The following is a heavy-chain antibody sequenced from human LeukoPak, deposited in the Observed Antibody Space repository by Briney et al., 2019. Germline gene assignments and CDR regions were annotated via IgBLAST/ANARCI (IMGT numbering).Heavy chain of an antibody. J-gene: IGHJ6*02. D-gene: IGHD1-26*01. V-gene: IGHV3-30*03. Sequence: PGGSLRLSCAASGFTFSSYGMHWVRQAPGKGLEWVAVISYDGSNKYYADSVKGRFTISRDNSKNTLYLQMNSLRAEDTAVYYCARGGIVGPTSYFYYGMDVWGQGTTVTVSS. CDR2: ISYDGSNK. CDR1: GFTFSSYG. CDR3: ARGGIVGPTSYFYYGMDV.